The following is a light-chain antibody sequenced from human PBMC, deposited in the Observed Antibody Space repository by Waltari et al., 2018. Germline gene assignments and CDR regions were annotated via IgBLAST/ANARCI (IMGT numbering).Light chain of an antibody. Sequence: QSALTQPPSASGSPGQSVTISCTGTSSYVGAYKYFSWYQPHPGKAPKLLIYEVSKRASGVPDRFSGSKSGNTASLTVSGLQAEDEADYYCASRGASKVFGGGTKLTVL. V-gene: IGLV2-8*01. J-gene: IGLJ2*01. CDR2: EVS. CDR1: SSYVGAYKY. CDR3: ASRGASKV.